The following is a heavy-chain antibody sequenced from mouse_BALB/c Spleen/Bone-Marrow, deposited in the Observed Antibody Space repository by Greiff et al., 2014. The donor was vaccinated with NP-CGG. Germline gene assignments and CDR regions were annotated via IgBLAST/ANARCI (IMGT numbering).Heavy chain of an antibody. Sequence: EVQLQQSGAELVRSGASVKLSCTASGFNIKDYYMHRVKQSPEQGLEWIGWIDPENGDTEYAPKFQGKATMTADTSSNTAYLQLSSLTSEDTAVYYCNGNYYAMDYWGQGTSVTVSS. CDR1: GFNIKDYY. V-gene: IGHV14-4*02. CDR2: IDPENGDT. J-gene: IGHJ4*01. CDR3: NGNYYAMDY. D-gene: IGHD2-1*01.